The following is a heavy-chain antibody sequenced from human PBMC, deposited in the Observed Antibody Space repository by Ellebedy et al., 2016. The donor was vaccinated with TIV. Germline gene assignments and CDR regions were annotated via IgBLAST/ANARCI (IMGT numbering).Heavy chain of an antibody. CDR3: ARESGYYDY. CDR2: FDHRGRT. D-gene: IGHD3-22*01. Sequence: SETLSLTCTVSGGSISSYYWTWIRQPPGKGLEWIGCFDHRGRTKSSPSLESRITISVDSSKNQFSLRLTSVTAADTAVYYCARESGYYDYWGLGTLVTVSS. V-gene: IGHV4-59*01. CDR1: GGSISSYY. J-gene: IGHJ4*02.